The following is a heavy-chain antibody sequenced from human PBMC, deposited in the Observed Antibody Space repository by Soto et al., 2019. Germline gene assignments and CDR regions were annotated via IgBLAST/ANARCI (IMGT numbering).Heavy chain of an antibody. V-gene: IGHV4-39*01. J-gene: IGHJ5*02. CDR2: IFYSGST. D-gene: IGHD2-15*01. CDR3: ARQCRGVTCNWFVP. CDR1: IGSISSTIYS. Sequence: SETLSLTCTVSIGSISSTIYSWYWIRQPPGKGLEWIGSIFYSGSTYYNPSLKSRVTISVDTSKNQFSLTLTSVTAADTAVYYCARQCRGVTCNWFVPWGQGTLVTV.